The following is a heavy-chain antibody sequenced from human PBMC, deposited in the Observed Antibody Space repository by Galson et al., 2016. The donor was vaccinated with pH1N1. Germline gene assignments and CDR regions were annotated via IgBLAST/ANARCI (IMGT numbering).Heavy chain of an antibody. D-gene: IGHD4-17*01. J-gene: IGHJ3*01. Sequence: SLRLSCAASGFTFNYYTINWVRQVPGKGLEWVSSITGSGQYISYADSVKGRFTISRDNAKNSVFLQMSSLRAEDTAVYYCVRDNTMTTPLVLFDVWGQGTMVTVSS. CDR1: GFTFNYYT. CDR3: VRDNTMTTPLVLFDV. CDR2: ITGSGQYI. V-gene: IGHV3-21*01.